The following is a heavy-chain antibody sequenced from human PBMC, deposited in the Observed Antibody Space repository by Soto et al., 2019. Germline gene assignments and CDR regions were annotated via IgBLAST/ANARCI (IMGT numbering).Heavy chain of an antibody. D-gene: IGHD5-18*01. Sequence: QVQLQESGPGLVKPSETLSLTCIVSGGSVSSGNYYWSWIRQPPGKGLEWIGHIYYSGSTNHNPYLKNRVTISVDTSKNQFSLRLSSVTAADTAVYYCARDLLGRKPIGRGYIYVGQGWFDPWGQGTLVTVSS. CDR3: ARDLLGRKPIGRGYIYVGQGWFDP. J-gene: IGHJ5*02. V-gene: IGHV4-61*01. CDR2: IYYSGST. CDR1: GGSVSSGNYY.